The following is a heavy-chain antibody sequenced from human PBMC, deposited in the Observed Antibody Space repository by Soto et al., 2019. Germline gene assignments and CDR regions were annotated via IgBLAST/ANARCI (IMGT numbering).Heavy chain of an antibody. V-gene: IGHV3-66*01. CDR2: IYSGGST. CDR1: GFTVSSNY. CDR3: ARDFFVPAADPQLIYYSYGMDV. Sequence: GGSLRLSCAASGFTVSSNYMSWVRQAPGKGLEWVSVIYSGGSTYYADSVKGRFTISRDNSKNTLYHQMNSLRAEDTAVYYCARDFFVPAADPQLIYYSYGMDVWGQGTTVTVSS. D-gene: IGHD2-2*01. J-gene: IGHJ6*02.